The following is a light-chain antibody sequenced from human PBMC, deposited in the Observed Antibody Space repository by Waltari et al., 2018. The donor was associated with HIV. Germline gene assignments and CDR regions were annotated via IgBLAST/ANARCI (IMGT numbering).Light chain of an antibody. CDR1: TSNFGAGYD. CDR2: SRN. CDR3: QSYDRILCDVV. V-gene: IGLV1-40*01. J-gene: IGLJ2*01. Sequence: QSVLKQPPSVSGAPGQRVTIPCTGSTSNFGAGYDDQWYQQLPGPAPKLLIHSRNNRPSWVPDRFSGSKSGTSASLAITGLRAEDEADYYCQSYDRILCDVVFGGGTKLTVL.